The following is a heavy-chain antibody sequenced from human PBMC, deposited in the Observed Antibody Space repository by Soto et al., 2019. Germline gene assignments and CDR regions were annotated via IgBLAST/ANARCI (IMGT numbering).Heavy chain of an antibody. Sequence: PSETLSPTCTVSGGSISSYYWSWIRQPPGKGLEWIGYIYYSGSTNYNPSLKSRVTISVDTSKNQFSLKLSSVTAADTAVYYCARENCSGGSCYRNKNPPNWFDPWGQGTLVTVSS. CDR3: ARENCSGGSCYRNKNPPNWFDP. D-gene: IGHD2-15*01. CDR2: IYYSGST. V-gene: IGHV4-59*01. J-gene: IGHJ5*02. CDR1: GGSISSYY.